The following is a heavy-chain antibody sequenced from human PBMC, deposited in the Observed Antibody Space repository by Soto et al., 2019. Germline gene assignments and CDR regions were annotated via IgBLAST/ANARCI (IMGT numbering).Heavy chain of an antibody. V-gene: IGHV4-59*01. Sequence: PSETLSLTFTVAGGSISSYYWSWIRQPPGKGLEWIGYIYYSGSTNSTPSLKSRVTISVDTSKNQFSLKLSSVTAADTAVYYCARRYAGNFDYWGQGTLVTVS. CDR3: ARRYAGNFDY. D-gene: IGHD2-8*01. CDR1: GGSISSYY. J-gene: IGHJ4*02. CDR2: IYYSGST.